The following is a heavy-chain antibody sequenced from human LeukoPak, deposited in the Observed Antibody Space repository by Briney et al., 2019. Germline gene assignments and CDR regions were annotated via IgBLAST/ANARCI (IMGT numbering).Heavy chain of an antibody. CDR2: IYYSEST. J-gene: IGHJ6*02. CDR3: ARDVASSGYQPYGLDV. Sequence: SETLSLTCTVSGGSISSYYWSWIRQPPGKGLEWIGCIYYSESTNYNPSLQSRATISVDTSKNQFSLKLSSVTAADTAVYYCARDVASSGYQPYGLDVWGQGTTVTVSS. V-gene: IGHV4-59*01. D-gene: IGHD3-22*01. CDR1: GGSISSYY.